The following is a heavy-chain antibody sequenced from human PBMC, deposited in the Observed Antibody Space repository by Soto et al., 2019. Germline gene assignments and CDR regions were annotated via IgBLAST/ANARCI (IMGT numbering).Heavy chain of an antibody. V-gene: IGHV4-30-2*01. CDR1: CGSIISGGYS. J-gene: IGHJ4*02. D-gene: IGHD1-26*01. CDR2: IYHSGST. Sequence: SETLSLTCAFSCGSIISGGYSWSWIRQPPGKGLEWIGYIYHSGSTYYNPSLKSRVTISVDRSKNQFSLKLSSVTAADTAVYYCARASGREQPFDYWGQGTLVTVSS. CDR3: ARASGREQPFDY.